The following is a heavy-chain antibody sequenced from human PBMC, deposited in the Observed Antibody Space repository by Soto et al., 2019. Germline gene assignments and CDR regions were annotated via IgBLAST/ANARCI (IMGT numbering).Heavy chain of an antibody. Sequence: QVQLQGSGPGLVKPSETLSLTCTVSGGSISSYYWSWIRQPPGKGLEWIGYIYYSGSTNYNTSLKSRVISSVDTSKNLFSLMLCFVTAADTALYYCATLLGYGRDYDYWGQGTLVTVSS. J-gene: IGHJ4*02. V-gene: IGHV4-59*01. CDR3: ATLLGYGRDYDY. D-gene: IGHD1-26*01. CDR1: GGSISSYY. CDR2: IYYSGST.